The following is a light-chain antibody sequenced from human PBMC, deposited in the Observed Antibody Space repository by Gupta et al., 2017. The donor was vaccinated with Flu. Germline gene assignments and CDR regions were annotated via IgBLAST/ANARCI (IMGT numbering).Light chain of an antibody. Sequence: EIVMTQSPATLSVSPGERATLSCRASQSVRSNLAWYQQKPGQAPRLLIYGASTRDTGITARFSGSGSGTEFTLTVSSRQSEDFAVYYCQQYNDWPPLTFGGGTKVEIK. CDR1: QSVRSN. CDR2: GAS. J-gene: IGKJ4*01. V-gene: IGKV3-15*01. CDR3: QQYNDWPPLT.